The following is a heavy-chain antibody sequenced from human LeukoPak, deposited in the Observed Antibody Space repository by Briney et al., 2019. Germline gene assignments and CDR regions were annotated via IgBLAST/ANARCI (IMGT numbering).Heavy chain of an antibody. CDR3: AKDYGAVAGTGNFDY. J-gene: IGHJ4*02. CDR2: ISGSGGST. Sequence: GGSLRLSCAASGFTFSSYAMSWVCQAPGKGLEWVSAISGSGGSTYYADSVKGRFTISRDNSKNTLYLQMNSLRAEDTAVYYCAKDYGAVAGTGNFDYWGQGTLVTVSS. D-gene: IGHD6-19*01. CDR1: GFTFSSYA. V-gene: IGHV3-23*01.